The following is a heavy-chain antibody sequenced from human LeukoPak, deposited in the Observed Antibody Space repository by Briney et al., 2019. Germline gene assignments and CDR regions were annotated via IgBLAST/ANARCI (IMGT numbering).Heavy chain of an antibody. D-gene: IGHD2-15*01. CDR2: LYSAGAT. CDR1: GFAVASNY. CDR3: ASGEVGVRKFYSDPFHY. V-gene: IGHV3-53*01. J-gene: IGHJ4*02. Sequence: PGGSLRLSCAASGFAVASNYMSWVRQAPEKGLEWVSILYSAGATYYADSVRGRFTITRDTSKSTLNLQMNSLRADDTAIYYCASGEVGVRKFYSDPFHYWGQGTLVTVSS.